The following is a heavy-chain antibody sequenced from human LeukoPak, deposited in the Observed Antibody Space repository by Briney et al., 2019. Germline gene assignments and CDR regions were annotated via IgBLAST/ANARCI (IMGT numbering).Heavy chain of an antibody. D-gene: IGHD6-19*01. CDR1: GYRFTSYW. CDR3: ARRGSGWAPNNWFDP. J-gene: IGHJ5*02. CDR2: IYPGDSDT. V-gene: IGHV5-51*01. Sequence: GESMKISCKGSGYRFTSYWIGWVRQMPGKGLEWMGNIYPGDSDTRYSPSFQGQVTISADKSISTAYLQWSSLKASDTAMYYCARRGSGWAPNNWFDPWGQGTLVTVSS.